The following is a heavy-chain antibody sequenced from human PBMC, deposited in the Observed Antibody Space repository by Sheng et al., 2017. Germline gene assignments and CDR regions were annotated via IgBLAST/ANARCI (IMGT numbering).Heavy chain of an antibody. V-gene: IGHV3-48*01. D-gene: IGHD3-3*01. CDR2: ISSSSSTI. CDR3: ARDGSPLRILEWLSYDYYYYVHRTS. Sequence: EVQLVESGGGLVQPGGSLRLSCAASGFTFSSYSMNWVRQAPGKGLEWVSYISSSSSTIYYADSVKGRFTISRDNAKNSLYLQMNSLRAEDTAVYYCARDGSPLRILEWLSYDYYYYVHRTSGQRDHGHRLL. CDR1: GFTFSSYS. J-gene: IGHJ6*03.